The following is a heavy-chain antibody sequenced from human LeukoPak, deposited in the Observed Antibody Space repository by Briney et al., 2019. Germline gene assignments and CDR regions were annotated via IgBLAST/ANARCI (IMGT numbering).Heavy chain of an antibody. CDR1: GASFSSGSYF. V-gene: IGHV4-31*03. CDR2: INYSGSA. CDR3: AREGCTSNSFVSFDP. J-gene: IGHJ5*02. Sequence: SQTLSLTCTVSGASFSSGSYFWSWIRQHPGRGLEWIGYINYSGSASYNPSLKSRVTISLDTSKNQFSLKLNSVTAADTAVYYFAREGCTSNSFVSFDPWGQGTLVTVSS. D-gene: IGHD2-2*01.